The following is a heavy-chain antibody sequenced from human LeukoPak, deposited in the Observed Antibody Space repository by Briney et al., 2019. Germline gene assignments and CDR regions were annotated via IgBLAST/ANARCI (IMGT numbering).Heavy chain of an antibody. CDR1: GYTFSSSW. Sequence: ASVKVSRKASGYTFSSSWIGWVRQMPGKGLEWMGIIYPGDSDTRYSPSFEGQVIISADKSINTAYLQWSSLKATDSGMYFCARQYGRPFDYWGQGTLVTVSS. CDR3: ARQYGRPFDY. CDR2: IYPGDSDT. V-gene: IGHV5-51*01. J-gene: IGHJ4*02. D-gene: IGHD4-17*01.